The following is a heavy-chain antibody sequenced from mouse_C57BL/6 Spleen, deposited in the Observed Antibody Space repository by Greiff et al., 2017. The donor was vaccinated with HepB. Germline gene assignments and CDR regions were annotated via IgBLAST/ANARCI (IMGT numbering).Heavy chain of an antibody. V-gene: IGHV5-4*01. Sequence: EVQLQQSGGGLVKPGGSLKLSCAASGFTFSSYAMSWVRQTPEKRLEWVATISDGGSYTYYPDNVKGRFTISRDNAKNNLYLQMSHLKSEDTAMYYCARDRPSLDYYGSSYPFFDYWGQGTTLTVSS. D-gene: IGHD1-1*01. J-gene: IGHJ2*01. CDR2: ISDGGSYT. CDR3: ARDRPSLDYYGSSYPFFDY. CDR1: GFTFSSYA.